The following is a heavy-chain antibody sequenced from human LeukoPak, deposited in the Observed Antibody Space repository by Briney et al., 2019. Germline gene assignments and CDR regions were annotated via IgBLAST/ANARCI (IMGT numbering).Heavy chain of an antibody. D-gene: IGHD2-2*01. CDR1: GFTFSINA. CDR2: ISGSGNAI. Sequence: GGSLRLSCAASGFTFSINAMSWVRQAPGKGLEWLSTISGSGNAIYYADSVKGRFTISRDNSKNTLYLQMNSLRAEDTAVYYCARERDIVVVPAAPDYWGQGTLVTVSS. CDR3: ARERDIVVVPAAPDY. V-gene: IGHV3-23*01. J-gene: IGHJ4*02.